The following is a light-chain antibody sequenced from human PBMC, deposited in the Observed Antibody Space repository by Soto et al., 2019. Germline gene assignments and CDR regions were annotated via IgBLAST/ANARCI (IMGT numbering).Light chain of an antibody. CDR1: QNVLYRSSNKSY. J-gene: IGKJ2*01. CDR3: QQYYNTPYT. CDR2: WAS. V-gene: IGKV4-1*01. Sequence: DIVMTQSPDFLAVSLGERATITCKSSQNVLYRSSNKSYLAWYLQRPGQPPRLLLYWASTRESGVPDRFIGIGSETDFTLAISSLQVGDEAIYHCQQYYNTPYTFGQGTNLEIK.